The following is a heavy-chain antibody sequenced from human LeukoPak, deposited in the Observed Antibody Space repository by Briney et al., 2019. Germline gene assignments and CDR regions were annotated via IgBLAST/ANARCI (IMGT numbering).Heavy chain of an antibody. Sequence: SETLSLTCTVSGGSISNRNYYWGWIRQPPGKGLEWIGSMYYSGNTYYNPSLKSRVTISVDSSKSQFSLKLSSVTAADTAVYYCARPHTAMALYYFDYWGQGTLVTVSS. CDR1: GGSISNRNYY. J-gene: IGHJ4*02. D-gene: IGHD5-18*01. V-gene: IGHV4-39*07. CDR3: ARPHTAMALYYFDY. CDR2: MYYSGNT.